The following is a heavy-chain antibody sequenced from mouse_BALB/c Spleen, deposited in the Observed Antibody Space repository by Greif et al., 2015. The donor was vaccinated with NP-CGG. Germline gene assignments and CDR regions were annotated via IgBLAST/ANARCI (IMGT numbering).Heavy chain of an antibody. Sequence: VQLKQSGAELVKPGASVKLSCTASGFNIKDTYMHWVKQRPEQGLEWIGRIDPANGNTKYDPKFQGKATITVDTSSNTAYLQLSSLTSEDTAVYYCARKLGRGLYFDYWGQGTTLTVSS. J-gene: IGHJ2*01. CDR3: ARKLGRGLYFDY. CDR1: GFNIKDTY. CDR2: IDPANGNT. V-gene: IGHV14-3*02. D-gene: IGHD4-1*01.